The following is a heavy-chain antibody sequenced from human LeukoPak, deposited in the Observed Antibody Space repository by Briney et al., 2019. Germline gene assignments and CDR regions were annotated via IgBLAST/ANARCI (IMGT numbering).Heavy chain of an antibody. J-gene: IGHJ4*02. V-gene: IGHV3-23*01. Sequence: GGSLRLSCAASGFTFSSYAMSWVRQAPGKGLEWVSAISGSGGSTYYADSVKGRFTISRDNSKNTLYLQMNSLRAEDTAVYYCASADIVVVPAAISPFSFFDYWGQGTLVTVSS. D-gene: IGHD2-2*01. CDR1: GFTFSSYA. CDR3: ASADIVVVPAAISPFSFFDY. CDR2: ISGSGGST.